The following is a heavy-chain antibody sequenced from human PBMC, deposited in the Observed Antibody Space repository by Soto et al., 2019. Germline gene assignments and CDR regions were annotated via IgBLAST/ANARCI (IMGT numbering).Heavy chain of an antibody. D-gene: IGHD6-19*01. CDR3: ARDSSGWYWYFDL. V-gene: IGHV3-53*02. CDR2: IYSGGST. Sequence: EVQLVETGGGLIQPGGSPRLSCAASGFTVSSNYMSWVRQAPGKGLEWVSVIYSGGSTYYADSVKGRFTISRDNSKNTLYLQMNSLRAEDTAVYYCARDSSGWYWYFDLWGRGTLVTVSS. J-gene: IGHJ2*01. CDR1: GFTVSSNY.